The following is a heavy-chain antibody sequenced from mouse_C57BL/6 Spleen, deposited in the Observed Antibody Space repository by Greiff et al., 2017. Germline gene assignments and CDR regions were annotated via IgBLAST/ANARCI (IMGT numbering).Heavy chain of an antibody. J-gene: IGHJ1*03. CDR3: ARGYSNYLWYFDV. D-gene: IGHD2-5*01. Sequence: VKLQQSGAELVKPGASVKLSCKASGYTFTSYWMHWVKQRPGKGLEWIGMIHPNSGSTNYNEKFKSKATLTVDKSSSTAYMQLSSLTSDDSAVYFCARGYSNYLWYFDVWGTGTTVTVSS. CDR1: GYTFTSYW. CDR2: IHPNSGST. V-gene: IGHV1-64*01.